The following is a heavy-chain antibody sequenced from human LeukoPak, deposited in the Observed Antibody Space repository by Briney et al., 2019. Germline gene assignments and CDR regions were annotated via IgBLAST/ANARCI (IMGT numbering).Heavy chain of an antibody. D-gene: IGHD3-10*01. CDR3: ARDGSINYYKAGVPDY. CDR1: GFTFSSYG. Sequence: PGRSLRLSCAASGFTFSSYGMHWVRQAPGKGLEWVAVIWYDGSNKYYADSVKGRFTISRDNSKNTLYLQMNSLRAEDTAVYYCARDGSINYYKAGVPDYWGQGTLVTVSS. J-gene: IGHJ4*02. CDR2: IWYDGSNK. V-gene: IGHV3-33*01.